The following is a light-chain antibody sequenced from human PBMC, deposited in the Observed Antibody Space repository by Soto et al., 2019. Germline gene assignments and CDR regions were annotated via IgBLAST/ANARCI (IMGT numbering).Light chain of an antibody. V-gene: IGKV3-20*01. CDR2: GAS. J-gene: IGKJ1*01. Sequence: EIVLTQSPGTLSLSPGERATLSCRASQIVSSSYLAWYQQKPGQAPRPLIYGASSRAIGIPDRFSGSGSVTDFTLPISRMEPEDFAVYYCQQYGSSPWTFGQGTKVEIK. CDR1: QIVSSSY. CDR3: QQYGSSPWT.